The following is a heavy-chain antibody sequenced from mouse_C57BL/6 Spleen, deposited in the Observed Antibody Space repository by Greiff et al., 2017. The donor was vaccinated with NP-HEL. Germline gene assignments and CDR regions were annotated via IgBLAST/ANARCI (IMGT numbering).Heavy chain of an antibody. V-gene: IGHV1-69*01. D-gene: IGHD6-5*01. CDR3: ARNQDMLFDY. J-gene: IGHJ2*01. CDR1: GYTFTSYW. CDR2: IDPSDSYT. Sequence: QVQLQQPGAELVMPGASVKLSCKASGYTFTSYWMHWVKQRPGQGLEWIGEIDPSDSYTNYNQKFKGKSTLTVDKSSSTAYMQLSSLTSEDSAVYYCARNQDMLFDYWGQGTTLTVSS.